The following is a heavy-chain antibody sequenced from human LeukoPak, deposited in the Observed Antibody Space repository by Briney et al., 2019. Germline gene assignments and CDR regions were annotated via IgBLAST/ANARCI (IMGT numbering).Heavy chain of an antibody. CDR2: IFPGDSDT. CDR3: ATSESQTRFDY. CDR1: GYRFTTYW. J-gene: IGHJ4*02. V-gene: IGHV5-51*01. D-gene: IGHD1/OR15-1a*01. Sequence: GESLKISCKGSGYRFTTYWIGWVRQLPGKGLEWMGIIFPGDSDTSHSPSFQGQVTLSADKSINTAYLQWSSLKASDTAVYYCATSESQTRFDYWGQGTLVTVSS.